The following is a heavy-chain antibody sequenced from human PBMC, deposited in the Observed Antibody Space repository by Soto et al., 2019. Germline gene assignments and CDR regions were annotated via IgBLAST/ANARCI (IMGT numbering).Heavy chain of an antibody. CDR3: ARDRRPDYDFWSGYSPAPTWFDP. J-gene: IGHJ5*02. Sequence: ASVKVSCKASGGTFSSYAISCVRQAPGQGLEWMGGIIPIFGTANYAQKFQGRVTITADESTSTAYMELSSLRSEDTAVYYCARDRRPDYDFWSGYSPAPTWFDPWGQGTLVTVSS. CDR1: GGTFSSYA. D-gene: IGHD3-3*01. V-gene: IGHV1-69*13. CDR2: IIPIFGTA.